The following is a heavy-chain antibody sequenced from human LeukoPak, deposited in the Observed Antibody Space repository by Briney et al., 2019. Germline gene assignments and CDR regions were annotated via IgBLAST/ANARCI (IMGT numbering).Heavy chain of an antibody. J-gene: IGHJ5*02. V-gene: IGHV4-4*02. CDR3: ARGAKDSSSWINWFDP. CDR1: GGSISSSNW. Sequence: SETLSLTCAVSGGSISSSNWWSWVRQPPGKGLEWIGEIYHSGSTNYNPSLKSRVTISVDKSKNQFSLKLSSVTAADTAVYYCARGAKDSSSWINWFDPWGQGTLVTVSS. CDR2: IYHSGST. D-gene: IGHD6-13*01.